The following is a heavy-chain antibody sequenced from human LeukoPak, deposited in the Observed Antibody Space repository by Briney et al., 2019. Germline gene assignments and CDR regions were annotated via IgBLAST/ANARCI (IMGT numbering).Heavy chain of an antibody. CDR2: ISYDGSNK. J-gene: IGHJ4*02. V-gene: IGHV3-30*18. CDR3: AKDSSPPLRYYDFWSGYPLDY. Sequence: PGGSLRLSCAASGFTFSSYGMHWVRQAPGKGLEWVAVISYDGSNKYYADSVKGRFTISRDNSKNTLYLQMNSLRAEDTAVYYCAKDSSPPLRYYDFWSGYPLDYWGQGTLVTVSS. CDR1: GFTFSSYG. D-gene: IGHD3-3*01.